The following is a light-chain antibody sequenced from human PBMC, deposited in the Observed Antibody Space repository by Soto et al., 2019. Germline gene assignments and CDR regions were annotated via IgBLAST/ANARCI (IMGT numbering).Light chain of an antibody. J-gene: IGKJ3*01. CDR2: DAS. CDR3: QHRYGFT. CDR1: QNVNSY. V-gene: IGKV3-11*01. Sequence: EIVLTQSPATLSLSPGERATLSCRASQNVNSYLAWYQQKPGQAPRLLIHDASHRATGIPARFSGSGAGTDFTLTIRSLEREDFAVYFCQHRYGFTFGPGTKVDSK.